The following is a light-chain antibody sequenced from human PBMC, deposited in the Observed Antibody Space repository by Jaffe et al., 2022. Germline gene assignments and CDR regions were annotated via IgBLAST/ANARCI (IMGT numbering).Light chain of an antibody. J-gene: IGKJ2*03. CDR2: AAS. Sequence: DIQMTQSPSSLSASVGDRVTITCRASERISSYLNWYQQKPGKAPKLLISAASTLQRGVSSRFSGSGSGTDFTLTISGLQVEDFATYYCQHSYNTPYSFGQGTKLEIK. V-gene: IGKV1-39*01. CDR3: QHSYNTPYS. CDR1: ERISSY.